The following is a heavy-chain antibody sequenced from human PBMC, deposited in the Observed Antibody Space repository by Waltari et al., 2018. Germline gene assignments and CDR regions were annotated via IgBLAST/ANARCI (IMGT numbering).Heavy chain of an antibody. CDR2: MSRDGGST. V-gene: IGHV3-43D*04. CDR3: AKARRPGYSGYGDFDY. J-gene: IGHJ4*02. CDR1: GFTFDDYA. Sequence: EVQLVESGGVVVQPGGSLRLSCAASGFTFDDYAMHWVRQAPGKGLEVVSLMSRDGGSTYYTDSVKGRFTITRDNSKNSLYLQMNSLRAEDTALYYCAKARRPGYSGYGDFDYWGQGTLVTVSS. D-gene: IGHD5-12*01.